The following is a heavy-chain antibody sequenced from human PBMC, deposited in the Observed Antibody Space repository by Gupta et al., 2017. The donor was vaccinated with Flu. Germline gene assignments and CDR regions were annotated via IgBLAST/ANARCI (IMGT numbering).Heavy chain of an antibody. CDR2: ISATGNTI. V-gene: IGHV3-11*01. Sequence: QVQLVDSGGGLVKPGGSLRLSCAASGFIFNNYYMNWIRQAPGKGLEWISCISATGNTIYYADSVKGRFRISRDDAKMSLYLQMDRLRSEDTAVYYCARQSDLGHFEYWGHGMLVTVSS. CDR3: ARQSDLGHFEY. J-gene: IGHJ4*01. D-gene: IGHD7-27*01. CDR1: GFIFNNYY.